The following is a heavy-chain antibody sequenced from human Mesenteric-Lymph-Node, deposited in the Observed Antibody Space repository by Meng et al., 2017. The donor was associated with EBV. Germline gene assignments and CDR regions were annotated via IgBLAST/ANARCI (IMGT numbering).Heavy chain of an antibody. CDR2: INPSGST. Sequence: QVRSQRGGAGLLSPSETLSLTWDVYGGSFSGYYWGWIRQPPGKGLEWIGEINPSGSTNYNSSLKSRVTMSVDTSKNQFSLKLSSVTAADTAVYYCARYGCSGGSCYPYFDYWGQGTLVTVSS. D-gene: IGHD2-15*01. CDR3: ARYGCSGGSCYPYFDY. J-gene: IGHJ4*02. V-gene: IGHV4-34*01. CDR1: GGSFSGYY.